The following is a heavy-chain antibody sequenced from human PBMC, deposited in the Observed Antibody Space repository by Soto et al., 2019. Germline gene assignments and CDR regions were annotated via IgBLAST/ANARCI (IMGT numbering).Heavy chain of an antibody. V-gene: IGHV4-34*01. CDR1: GGSFSGYY. Sequence: SETLSLTCAVYGGSFSGYYWSWIRQPPGKGLEWIGEINHSGSTNYNPSLKSLVTISVDTSKNQFSLKLSSVNAADTAVYYCARWGYDSAYYYYGMDVGGQGTTVTVSS. CDR2: INHSGST. J-gene: IGHJ6*02. D-gene: IGHD5-12*01. CDR3: ARWGYDSAYYYYGMDV.